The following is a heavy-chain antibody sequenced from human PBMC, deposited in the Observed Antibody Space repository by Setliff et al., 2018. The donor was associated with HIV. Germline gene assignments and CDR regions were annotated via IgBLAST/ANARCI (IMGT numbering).Heavy chain of an antibody. CDR3: ARLGHTFGGPGY. J-gene: IGHJ4*02. Sequence: PSETLSLTCAVYGGSFSGFYWSWIRQPPGKGLEWIGEVHHSGSTNYNPSLKSRVTISVDTSKNQVSLRLSPVTAADTAVYYCARLGHTFGGPGYWGQGTLVTVPQ. V-gene: IGHV4-34*01. D-gene: IGHD3-16*01. CDR1: GGSFSGFY. CDR2: VHHSGST.